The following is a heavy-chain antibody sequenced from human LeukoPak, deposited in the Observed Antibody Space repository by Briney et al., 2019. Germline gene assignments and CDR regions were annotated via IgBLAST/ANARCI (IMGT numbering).Heavy chain of an antibody. Sequence: PGGSLRLSCAASGFTFSSYWMHWVRQAPGKGLMWVSRMKSDGSSTSYADSVKGRFTIPRDNAKNTLYLQMNSLRAEDTAVYYCAVRQGGSYTGESDYWGQGTLVTVSS. D-gene: IGHD3-10*01. V-gene: IGHV3-74*01. CDR2: MKSDGSST. CDR1: GFTFSSYW. J-gene: IGHJ4*02. CDR3: AVRQGGSYTGESDY.